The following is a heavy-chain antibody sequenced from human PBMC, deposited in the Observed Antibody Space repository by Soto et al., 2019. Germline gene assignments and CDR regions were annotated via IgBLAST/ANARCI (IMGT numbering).Heavy chain of an antibody. CDR3: AHSRTGYSGYEITGWYY. J-gene: IGHJ4*02. V-gene: IGHV2-5*02. CDR2: IYWDDVK. Sequence: QITLKESGPTLVKPTQTLTLTCTFSGFSLSTSGVGVGWIRQPPGKALEWLALIYWDDVKRYSPSLKSRLTITKDTSKNQVVLRMTNMDPADTATYYCAHSRTGYSGYEITGWYYWGQGTLVTVSS. CDR1: GFSLSTSGVG. D-gene: IGHD5-12*01.